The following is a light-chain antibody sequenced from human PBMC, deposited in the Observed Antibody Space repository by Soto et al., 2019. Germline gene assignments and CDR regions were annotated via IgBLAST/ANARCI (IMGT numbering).Light chain of an antibody. CDR3: SSYTGTTTLLV. CDR1: SSDVGDFNY. J-gene: IGLJ1*01. V-gene: IGLV2-14*01. CDR2: EVS. Sequence: QSVLTQPASVSGSPGQSITISCTGTSSDVGDFNYVAWYQQHPGKAPKLMLYEVSHRPSGVSNRFSGSKSDSTASLTISGLQADDEADYYCSSYTGTTTLLVFGTGTKVTVL.